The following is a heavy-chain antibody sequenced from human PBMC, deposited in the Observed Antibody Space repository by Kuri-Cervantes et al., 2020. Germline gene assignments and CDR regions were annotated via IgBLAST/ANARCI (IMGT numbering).Heavy chain of an antibody. Sequence: GESLKISCAASGFTFSSYAIHWVRQAPGKGLEWVAVISYDGSNKYYADSVKGRFTISRDNSKNTLYLQMNSLRAEDTAVDYCARDRFGGSYGGGPFDYWGQGTLVTVSS. CDR2: ISYDGSNK. CDR3: ARDRFGGSYGGGPFDY. D-gene: IGHD1-26*01. V-gene: IGHV3-30-3*01. CDR1: GFTFSSYA. J-gene: IGHJ4*02.